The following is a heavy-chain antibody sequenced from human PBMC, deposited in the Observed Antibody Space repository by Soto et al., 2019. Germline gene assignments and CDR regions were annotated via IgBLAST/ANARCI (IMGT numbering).Heavy chain of an antibody. V-gene: IGHV3-48*03. CDR2: ISTSGSTI. D-gene: IGHD1-26*01. CDR1: GFTFSSFE. Sequence: QAGGSLRLSCAASGFTFSSFEMNWVRQTPGKGPEWVSYISTSGSTIYYADSVKGRFTISRDNAKNSLYLQMNSLRAEDTAVYYCASGGSYYETHYWGQGTLVTVSS. J-gene: IGHJ4*02. CDR3: ASGGSYYETHY.